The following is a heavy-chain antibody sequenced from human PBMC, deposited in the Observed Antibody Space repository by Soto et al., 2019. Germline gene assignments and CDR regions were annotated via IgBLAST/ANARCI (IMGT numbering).Heavy chain of an antibody. CDR3: ARGIFGVIATFDY. Sequence: GGSLRLSCAASGFTFDDYGMSWVRQAPGKGLEWVSVIYSGGSTYYADSVKGRFTISRDNSKNTLYLQMNSLRVEDTAVYYCARGIFGVIATFDYWGQGTQVTVSS. CDR2: IYSGGST. J-gene: IGHJ4*02. D-gene: IGHD3-3*02. V-gene: IGHV3-53*01. CDR1: GFTFDDYG.